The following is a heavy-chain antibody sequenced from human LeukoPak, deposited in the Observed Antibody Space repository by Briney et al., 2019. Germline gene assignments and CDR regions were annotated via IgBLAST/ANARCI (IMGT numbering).Heavy chain of an antibody. CDR3: ARFDYGDYDDAFDI. Sequence: GGSLRLSCAASGSTFNNYWMSWVRQAPGKGLEWVANIKQDGSEKYYADSVKGRFTISRDNVKNSLYLQMNSLSAEDTAVYYCARFDYGDYDDAFDIWGQGTMVTVSS. CDR2: IKQDGSEK. CDR1: GSTFNNYW. D-gene: IGHD4-17*01. V-gene: IGHV3-7*01. J-gene: IGHJ3*02.